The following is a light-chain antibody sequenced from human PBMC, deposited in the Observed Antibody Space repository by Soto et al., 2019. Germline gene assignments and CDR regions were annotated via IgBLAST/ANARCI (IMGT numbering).Light chain of an antibody. V-gene: IGLV1-44*01. CDR2: NDN. Sequence: QSVVTQPPSASGAPGPSVTISCFGNSSHIGSKPANGYQQLTGTAPKNIIYNDNQRPSGVPDRFSGSKSGTSASLAISGLQSGDDADYACAERDASLNGYVFGTGTKFTVL. J-gene: IGLJ1*01. CDR1: SSHIGSKP. CDR3: AERDASLNGYV.